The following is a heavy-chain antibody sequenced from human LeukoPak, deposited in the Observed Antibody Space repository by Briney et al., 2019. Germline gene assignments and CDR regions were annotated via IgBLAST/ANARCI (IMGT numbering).Heavy chain of an antibody. CDR3: TKDLAPNYHLSDSHFPH. J-gene: IGHJ1*01. CDR1: GFTFGSYS. CDR2: ISRNSGYI. D-gene: IGHD3-22*01. V-gene: IGHV3-9*01. Sequence: GGSLRLSCAASGFTFGSYSMNWVRQAPGKGLEWVSCISRNSGYISYADSVKGRFTISRDNAKNSLYLQMNSLTAEDTALYYCTKDLAPNYHLSDSHFPHCGQGTLVTAPS.